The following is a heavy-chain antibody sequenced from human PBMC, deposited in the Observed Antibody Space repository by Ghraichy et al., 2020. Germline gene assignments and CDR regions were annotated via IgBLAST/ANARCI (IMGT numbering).Heavy chain of an antibody. Sequence: SETLSLTCTVSGGSISSYYWSWIRQPPGKGLEWIGYIYYSGSTNYNPSLKSRVTISVDTSKNQFSLKLSSVTAADTAVYYCARRALQEVNFDYWGQGTLVTVSS. D-gene: IGHD3-10*01. CDR2: IYYSGST. CDR1: GGSISSYY. J-gene: IGHJ4*02. CDR3: ARRALQEVNFDY. V-gene: IGHV4-59*08.